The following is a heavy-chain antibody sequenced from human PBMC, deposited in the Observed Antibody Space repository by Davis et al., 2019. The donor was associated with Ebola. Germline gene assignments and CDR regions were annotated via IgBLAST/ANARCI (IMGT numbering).Heavy chain of an antibody. Sequence: GESLKISCAASGFTFSGSAMHWVRQASGKGLEWVGRIRSKANSYATAYAASVKGRFTISRDDSKNTAYLQMNSLKTEDTAVYYCTTDQGWGYCSGGSCYTELNYWGQGTLVTVSS. V-gene: IGHV3-73*01. CDR1: GFTFSGSA. CDR2: IRSKANSYAT. D-gene: IGHD2-15*01. CDR3: TTDQGWGYCSGGSCYTELNY. J-gene: IGHJ4*02.